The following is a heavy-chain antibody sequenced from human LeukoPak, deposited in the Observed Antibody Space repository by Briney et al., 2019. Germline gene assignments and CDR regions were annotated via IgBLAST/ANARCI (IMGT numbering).Heavy chain of an antibody. J-gene: IGHJ5*02. CDR3: ARTQDPNYDILTGYPFRYWFDP. CDR2: IIPIFGTA. CDR1: GYTFTGYY. V-gene: IGHV1-69*13. D-gene: IGHD3-9*01. Sequence: GASVKVSCKASGYTFTGYYMHWVRQAPGQGLEWMGGIIPIFGTANYAQKFQGRVTITADESTSTAYMELSSLRSEDTAVYYCARTQDPNYDILTGYPFRYWFDPWGQGTLVTVSS.